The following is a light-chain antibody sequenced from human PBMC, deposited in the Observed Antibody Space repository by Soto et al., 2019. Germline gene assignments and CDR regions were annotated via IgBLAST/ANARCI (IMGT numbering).Light chain of an antibody. CDR1: QNVSSY. CDR3: QHRKT. V-gene: IGKV3-11*01. J-gene: IGKJ4*01. Sequence: EIVLTQSPATLALSAGERATLSCRASQNVSSYLAWYQQKPGQAPRLVIYDATNRASGIPARFTGSRSGTDFTLAITSLEPEDLAVYYCQHRKTVGGGTRVEIK. CDR2: DAT.